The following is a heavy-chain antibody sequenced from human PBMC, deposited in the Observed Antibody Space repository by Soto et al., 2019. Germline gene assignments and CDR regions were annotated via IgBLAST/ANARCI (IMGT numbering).Heavy chain of an antibody. J-gene: IGHJ4*02. Sequence: QVQLVESGGGVVQPGRSLRVSCAASGLTFSNYAMHWVRQAPGKGLEWVAVVSYDGSKQFYADSVEGRFTISRDSSKSTLYLHMDNLRDEDTAVYYCARDRVYYYDNSGYYNFEYWGQGTLVNVSS. CDR3: ARDRVYYYDNSGYYNFEY. CDR2: VSYDGSKQ. CDR1: GLTFSNYA. V-gene: IGHV3-30-3*01. D-gene: IGHD3-22*01.